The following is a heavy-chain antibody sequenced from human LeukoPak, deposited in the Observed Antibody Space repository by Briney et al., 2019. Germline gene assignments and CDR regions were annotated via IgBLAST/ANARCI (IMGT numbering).Heavy chain of an antibody. J-gene: IGHJ4*02. V-gene: IGHV3-21*01. D-gene: IGHD3-16*01. CDR3: IRDLFDDYSLDY. Sequence: PGGSLRLSCAASGFTFSSYSMNWVRQAPGKGLEWVSSINSDSSLMYYAESVKGRFTISRDNARNSLYLQMNSLRAEDTAVYYCIRDLFDDYSLDYWGQGALVTVSS. CDR1: GFTFSSYS. CDR2: INSDSSLM.